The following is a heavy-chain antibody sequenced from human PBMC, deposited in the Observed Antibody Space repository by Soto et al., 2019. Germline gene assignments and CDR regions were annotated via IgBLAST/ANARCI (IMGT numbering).Heavy chain of an antibody. CDR2: IIPIFGTA. V-gene: IGHV1-69*13. CDR1: GGTFSSYA. Sequence: SVKVSCKXSGGTFSSYAISWVRQAPGQGLEWMGGIIPIFGTANYAQKFQGRVTITADESTSTAYMELSSLRSEDTAVYYCARVKDYYGSGSYYYYYGMDVWGQGTTVTVSS. D-gene: IGHD3-10*01. J-gene: IGHJ6*02. CDR3: ARVKDYYGSGSYYYYYGMDV.